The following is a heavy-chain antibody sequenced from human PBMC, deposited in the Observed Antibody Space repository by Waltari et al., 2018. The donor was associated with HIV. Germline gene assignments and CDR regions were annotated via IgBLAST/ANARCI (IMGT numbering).Heavy chain of an antibody. CDR1: GGSISSSSYD. CDR2: ISYSWTT. V-gene: IGHV4-39*01. D-gene: IGHD1-26*01. Sequence: QLQLQESGPGLVKPSETLSLTCTVSGGSISSSSYDWGWIRHPPGKGLEWFGGISYSWTTYYNPSRKSRVTISVDTSKNQFSLKLSSVTAADTAVYYCARQTTPPTTLIDYWGQGTLVTVSS. CDR3: ARQTTPPTTLIDY. J-gene: IGHJ4*02.